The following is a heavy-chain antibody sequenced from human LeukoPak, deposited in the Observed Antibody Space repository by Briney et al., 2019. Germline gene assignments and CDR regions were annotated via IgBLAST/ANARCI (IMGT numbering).Heavy chain of an antibody. V-gene: IGHV4-39*07. CDR3: ARGKVWVITIFGVVTNKYNWFDP. CDR1: GGSISSSSYY. J-gene: IGHJ5*02. CDR2: IYYSGST. Sequence: PSETLSLTCTVSGGSISSSSYYWGWIRQPPGKGLEWIGNIYYSGSTYYNPSLKSRVTISVDTSKNQFSLKLSSVTAADTAVYYCARGKVWVITIFGVVTNKYNWFDPWGQGTLVTVSS. D-gene: IGHD3-3*01.